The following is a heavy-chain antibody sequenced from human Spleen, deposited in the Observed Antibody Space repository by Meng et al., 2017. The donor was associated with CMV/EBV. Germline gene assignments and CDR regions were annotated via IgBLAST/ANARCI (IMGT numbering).Heavy chain of an antibody. V-gene: IGHV3-15*01. CDR3: TTSPTVTTQRAYYYYGMDD. Sequence: GGSLRLSCAASGFTFSSYGMGWVRQAPGKGLEWVGRIKSKTDGGTTDYAAPVKGRFTISRDDSKATLYLQMNSLKIEDTALYYCTTSPTVTTQRAYYYYGMDDWGQGTTVTVSS. D-gene: IGHD4-11*01. CDR2: IKSKTDGGTT. CDR1: GFTFSSYG. J-gene: IGHJ6*02.